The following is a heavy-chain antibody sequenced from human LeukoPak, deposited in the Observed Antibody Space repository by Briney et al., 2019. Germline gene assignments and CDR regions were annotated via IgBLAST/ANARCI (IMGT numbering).Heavy chain of an antibody. D-gene: IGHD6-13*01. CDR3: AKDLWAAADGDWFDP. V-gene: IGHV3-21*01. Sequence: GGSLRLSCAASGFTFSSYSMNWVRQAPGKGLEWVSSISSSSSYIYYADSVKGRFTISRDNSKNTLYLQMNSLRAEDTAVYYCAKDLWAAADGDWFDPWGQGTLVTVSS. CDR2: ISSSSSYI. J-gene: IGHJ5*02. CDR1: GFTFSSYS.